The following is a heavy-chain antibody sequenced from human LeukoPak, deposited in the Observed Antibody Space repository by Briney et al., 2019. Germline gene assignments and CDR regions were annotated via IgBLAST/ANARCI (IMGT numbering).Heavy chain of an antibody. CDR2: IGTSSSTV. CDR1: GFSFPSHS. D-gene: IGHD3-3*01. J-gene: IGHJ4*02. V-gene: IGHV3-48*04. Sequence: GGSLRLSCAASGFSFPSHSFHWVRQSPGKGLEWVAYIGTSSSTVYQAKSVKGRFSISRDNAKNSLFLQMDSLRVEDTAVYYCARDRGTFGVVDSWGQGTLVAVSS. CDR3: ARDRGTFGVVDS.